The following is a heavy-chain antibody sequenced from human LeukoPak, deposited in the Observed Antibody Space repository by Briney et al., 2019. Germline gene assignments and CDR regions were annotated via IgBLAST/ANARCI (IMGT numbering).Heavy chain of an antibody. J-gene: IGHJ3*01. Sequence: PGGSLRLSCAASGFTFSSYAMSWVRQAPGKGLEWVSAISGSGGSTYYADSVKGRFTISRDNSKNTLYLQMDSLRAEDTAVYYCAKVGLDYGGNYDAFDLWGQGTMVTVSS. D-gene: IGHD4/OR15-4a*01. V-gene: IGHV3-23*01. CDR2: ISGSGGST. CDR3: AKVGLDYGGNYDAFDL. CDR1: GFTFSSYA.